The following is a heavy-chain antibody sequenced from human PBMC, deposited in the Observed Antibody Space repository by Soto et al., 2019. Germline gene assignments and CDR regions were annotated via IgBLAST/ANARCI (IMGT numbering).Heavy chain of an antibody. CDR2: IYYSGST. Sequence: SETLSLTCTVSGGSISSYYWSWIRQPPGKGLEWIGYIYYSGSTNYNPSLKSRVTISVDTSKNQFSLKLSSVTAADTAVYYCARFNRIAAAGTDYYYGMDVWGQGTTVTVSS. CDR3: ARFNRIAAAGTDYYYGMDV. CDR1: GGSISSYY. D-gene: IGHD6-13*01. J-gene: IGHJ6*02. V-gene: IGHV4-59*01.